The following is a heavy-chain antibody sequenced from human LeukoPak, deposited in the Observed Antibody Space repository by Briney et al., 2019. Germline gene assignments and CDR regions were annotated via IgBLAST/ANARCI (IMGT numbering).Heavy chain of an antibody. D-gene: IGHD1-7*01. Sequence: GASVKVSCKASGYTFTGYYMHWVRQAPGQGLEWMGWINPNSGGTNYAQKFQGRVTMTRDTSISTAYMELSRLRSDDTAVYYCASGGVTGTTASIRHYYYYYMDVWGKGTTATVSS. CDR2: INPNSGGT. CDR3: ASGGVTGTTASIRHYYYYYMDV. J-gene: IGHJ6*03. V-gene: IGHV1-2*02. CDR1: GYTFTGYY.